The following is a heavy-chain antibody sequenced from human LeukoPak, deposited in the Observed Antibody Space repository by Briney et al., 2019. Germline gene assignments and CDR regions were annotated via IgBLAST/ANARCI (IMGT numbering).Heavy chain of an antibody. D-gene: IGHD3-10*02. CDR2: INPSGGST. CDR1: GYTFPSYY. Sequence: ASVKVSCKASGYTFPSYYMHWVRQAPGQGLEWMGTINPSGGSTTYAQKFQGKVTMTRDTSTSTVYMELNNLRSEDTAVYYCARDLFLDVASAPSYWGQGTLVTVSS. J-gene: IGHJ4*02. CDR3: ARDLFLDVASAPSY. V-gene: IGHV1-46*01.